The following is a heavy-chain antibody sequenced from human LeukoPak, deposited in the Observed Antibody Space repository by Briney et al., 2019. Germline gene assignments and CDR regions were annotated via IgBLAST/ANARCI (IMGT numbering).Heavy chain of an antibody. CDR1: GFTFDDYG. CDR2: ISWNSGTV. D-gene: IGHD6-19*01. Sequence: GGSLRLSCAASGFTFDDYGMHWVRQAPGKGLELVSGISWNSGTVVYADSVRGRFTISRDNAKNSVYLQMNSLKAEDTALYYCAKGGYSSGWYGDHWGQGTLVTVSS. J-gene: IGHJ4*02. V-gene: IGHV3-9*01. CDR3: AKGGYSSGWYGDH.